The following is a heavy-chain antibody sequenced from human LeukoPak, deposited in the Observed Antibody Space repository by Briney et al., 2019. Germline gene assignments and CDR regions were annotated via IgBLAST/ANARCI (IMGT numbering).Heavy chain of an antibody. D-gene: IGHD6-19*01. CDR2: INPSGGST. CDR1: GYTFTSYY. Sequence: GASVKVSCTASGYTFTSYYMHWVSQPPGQGLEWMGIINPSGGSTSYAQKFQGRVTMTRDTSTSTVYMELSSLRSEDTAVYYSARVSSGWYSVAYWGQGTLVTVSS. J-gene: IGHJ4*02. CDR3: ARVSSGWYSVAY. V-gene: IGHV1-46*01.